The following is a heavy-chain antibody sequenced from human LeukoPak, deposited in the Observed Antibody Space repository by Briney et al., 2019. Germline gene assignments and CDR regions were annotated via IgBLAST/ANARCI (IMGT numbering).Heavy chain of an antibody. V-gene: IGHV4-39*01. CDR2: IYYSGST. D-gene: IGHD3-16*01. CDR1: GGSISSSSYY. J-gene: IGHJ4*02. Sequence: SETLSLTCTVSGGSISSSSYYWGWIRQPPGKGLEWIGSIYYSGSTYYNPSLKSRVTISVDTSKSQFSLKLSSVTAADTAVYYCARHYDYVWGSSIDYWGQGTLVTVSS. CDR3: ARHYDYVWGSSIDY.